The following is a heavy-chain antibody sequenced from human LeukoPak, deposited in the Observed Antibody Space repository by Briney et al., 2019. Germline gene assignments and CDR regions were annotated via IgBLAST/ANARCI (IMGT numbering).Heavy chain of an antibody. V-gene: IGHV1-18*01. CDR2: ISAYNGNT. D-gene: IGHD5-12*01. CDR3: ARSGYDDYYYYYMDV. Sequence: ASVKVSCKASGYTFTSYGISLVRQAPGQGLEWMGWISAYNGNTNYAQKSQGRVTMTTDTSTSTAYMELRSLRSDDTAVYYCARSGYDDYYYYYMDVWGKGTTVTVSS. J-gene: IGHJ6*03. CDR1: GYTFTSYG.